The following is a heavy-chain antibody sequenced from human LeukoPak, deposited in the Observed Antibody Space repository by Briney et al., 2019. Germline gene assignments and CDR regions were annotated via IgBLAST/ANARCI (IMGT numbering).Heavy chain of an antibody. CDR3: VRDLGGRSGH. CDR1: GFTFSSNW. Sequence: GGSLRLSCAASGFTFSSNWMHWVRQAPGKGLVWVSRINEDGRTTNYADSVKGRFTISRDNAKNTLDLQMNSLRAEDTAVYYCVRDLGGRSGHWGQGTLVTVSS. CDR2: INEDGRTT. V-gene: IGHV3-74*01. D-gene: IGHD1-26*01. J-gene: IGHJ4*02.